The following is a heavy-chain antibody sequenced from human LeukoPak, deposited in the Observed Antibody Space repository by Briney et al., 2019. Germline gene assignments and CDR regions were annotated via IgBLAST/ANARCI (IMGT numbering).Heavy chain of an antibody. V-gene: IGHV3-30*02. Sequence: GGSLRLSCAAAGFTFSSYGMHWARQAPGKGLEWVAFIRYDGSNKYYADSVKGRFTISRDNSKNTLYLQMNSLRAEDTAVYYCAKGIAARFIGDYYWGQGTLVTVSS. CDR1: GFTFSSYG. J-gene: IGHJ4*02. CDR2: IRYDGSNK. D-gene: IGHD6-6*01. CDR3: AKGIAARFIGDYY.